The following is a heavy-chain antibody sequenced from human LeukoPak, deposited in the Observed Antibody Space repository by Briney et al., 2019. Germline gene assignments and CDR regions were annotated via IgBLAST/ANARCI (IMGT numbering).Heavy chain of an antibody. CDR1: GFTFSSYA. CDR2: ISYDGSNK. Sequence: PGGSLRLSCAASGFTFSSYAMHWVRQAPGKGLEWVAVISYDGSNKYYADSVKGRFTISRDNSKNTLYLQMNSLRAEDTAVYYCATLPSYDSSGYPFDYWGQGTLVTVSS. V-gene: IGHV3-30-3*01. D-gene: IGHD3-22*01. CDR3: ATLPSYDSSGYPFDY. J-gene: IGHJ4*02.